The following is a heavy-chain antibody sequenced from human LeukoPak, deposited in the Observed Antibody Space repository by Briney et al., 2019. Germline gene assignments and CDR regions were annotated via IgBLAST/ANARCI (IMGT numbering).Heavy chain of an antibody. CDR2: IYPGDSDT. CDR1: GYSFTTYW. Sequence: GESLKISCKASGYSFTTYWIGWVRQMPGKGLEWMGIIYPGDSDTRYSPSFQGQVTISADKSISTAYLQWSSLKASDTALYYCARGTSGANYYYYMAVWGKGTTVSVSS. J-gene: IGHJ6*03. V-gene: IGHV5-51*01. CDR3: ARGTSGANYYYYMAV.